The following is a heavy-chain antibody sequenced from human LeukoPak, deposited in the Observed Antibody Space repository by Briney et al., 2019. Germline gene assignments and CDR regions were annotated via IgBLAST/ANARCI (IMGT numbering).Heavy chain of an antibody. CDR3: AKSMTLQWRGFFDL. Sequence: GGSLRLSCAASGFTFSTYAMSWVRQAPGKGLGRVSTISDSGANTYYADSVRGRFTISRDNSKNTLYLQKNSLRADDTAIYYCAKSMTLQWRGFFDLWGRGTHVTVSS. D-gene: IGHD6-19*01. CDR1: GFTFSTYA. J-gene: IGHJ2*01. V-gene: IGHV3-23*01. CDR2: ISDSGANT.